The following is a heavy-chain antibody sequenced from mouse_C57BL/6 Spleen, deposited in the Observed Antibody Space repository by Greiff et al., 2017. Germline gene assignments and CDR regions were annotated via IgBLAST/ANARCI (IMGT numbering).Heavy chain of an antibody. CDR1: GFTFSSYA. V-gene: IGHV5-9-1*02. Sequence: EVKLVESGEGLVKPGGSLKLSCAASGFTFSSYAMSWVRQTPEKRLEWVAYISSGGDYIYYADTVKGRFTISRDNARNTLYLQMSSLKSEDTAMYYCTRGIYYYGSSYVGNAMDYWGQGTSVTVSS. CDR3: TRGIYYYGSSYVGNAMDY. D-gene: IGHD1-1*01. CDR2: ISSGGDYI. J-gene: IGHJ4*01.